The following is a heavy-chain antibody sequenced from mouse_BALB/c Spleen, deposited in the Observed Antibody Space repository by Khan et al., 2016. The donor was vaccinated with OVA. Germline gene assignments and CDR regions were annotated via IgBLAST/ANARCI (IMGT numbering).Heavy chain of an antibody. CDR2: ISPGSGNT. D-gene: IGHD1-3*01. J-gene: IGHJ3*01. V-gene: IGHV1-77*01. CDR3: AREWCSWFPY. CDR1: GFIFIDYN. Sequence: VQLQQSGTELARPGASVKLSCKASGFIFIDYNINWVKQRTGQGLEWIGEISPGSGNTYYNATFQGKATLTADKSSSTAYMHLSSLTSEDSAVYFCAREWCSWFPYWGQGTLVTVSA.